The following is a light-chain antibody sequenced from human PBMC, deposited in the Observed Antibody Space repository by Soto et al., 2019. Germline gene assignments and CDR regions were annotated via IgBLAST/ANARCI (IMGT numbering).Light chain of an antibody. CDR2: DAS. CDR3: QQRYNWPRFT. V-gene: IGKV3-11*01. CDR1: QSVSIY. J-gene: IGKJ3*01. Sequence: EIVLTQSPATLSLSPGERATLSCRASQSVSIYLAWYQHKPGQAPRLLILDASKRATGISARFSGSGSGTDFTLTISSLEPEDFAVYYCQQRYNWPRFTFGPGTKVDIK.